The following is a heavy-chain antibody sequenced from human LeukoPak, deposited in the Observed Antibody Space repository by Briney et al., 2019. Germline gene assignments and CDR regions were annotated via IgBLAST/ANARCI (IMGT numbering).Heavy chain of an antibody. CDR3: TKKITYYYESSGYD. Sequence: GGSLRLSCAASGFTFSNYGMSWVRQAPGKGLEWVSTISGSGGNSYYADSVKGRFTISRDNSKNTLYLQMNSLRAEDTAVYYCTKKITYYYESSGYDWGQGTLVTVSS. D-gene: IGHD3-22*01. CDR1: GFTFSNYG. CDR2: ISGSGGNS. J-gene: IGHJ4*02. V-gene: IGHV3-23*01.